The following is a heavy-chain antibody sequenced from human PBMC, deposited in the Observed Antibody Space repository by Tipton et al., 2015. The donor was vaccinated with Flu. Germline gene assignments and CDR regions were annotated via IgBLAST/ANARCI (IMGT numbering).Heavy chain of an antibody. CDR3: ATLTGDDY. V-gene: IGHV3-48*03. J-gene: IGHJ4*02. CDR2: ISSCGSTI. Sequence: GSLRLSCAASGFTFSSYEMNWVRQAPGKGLEWLSYISSCGSTISYADSVRGRFTISRDNAKNSLYLQLNSLRAEDTAVYYCATLTGDDYWGQGDLVTVSS. CDR1: GFTFSSYE. D-gene: IGHD7-27*01.